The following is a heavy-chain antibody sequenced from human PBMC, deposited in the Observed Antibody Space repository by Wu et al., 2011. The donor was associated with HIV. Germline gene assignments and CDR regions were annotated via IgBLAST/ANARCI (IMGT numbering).Heavy chain of an antibody. D-gene: IGHD3-22*01. CDR2: ISAYNGNT. J-gene: IGHJ4*02. CDR3: ARTPVWYYYDSSGYEALDY. V-gene: IGHV1-18*01. Sequence: QVQLVQSGAEVKKPGASVKVSCKASGYTFTSYGISWVRQAPGQGLEWMGWISAYNGNTNYAQKLQGRVTMTTDTSTSTAYMELRSLRSDDTAVYYCARTPVWYYYDSSGYEALDYWGRGNPWSPSPQ. CDR1: GYTFTSYG.